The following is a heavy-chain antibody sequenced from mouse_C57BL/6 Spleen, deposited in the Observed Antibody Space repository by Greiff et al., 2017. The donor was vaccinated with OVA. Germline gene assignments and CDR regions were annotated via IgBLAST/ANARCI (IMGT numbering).Heavy chain of an antibody. CDR2: IYPGNSDT. Sequence: VQLKQSGTVLARPGASVKMSCKTSGYTFTSYWMHWVKQRPGQGLEWIGAIYPGNSDTSYNQKFTGKAKLTAVPSASTAYMELSSLTNEDSAVDYCTRWEYGSSYGAMDYWGQGTSVTVSS. CDR1: GYTFTSYW. J-gene: IGHJ4*01. CDR3: TRWEYGSSYGAMDY. V-gene: IGHV1-5*01. D-gene: IGHD1-1*01.